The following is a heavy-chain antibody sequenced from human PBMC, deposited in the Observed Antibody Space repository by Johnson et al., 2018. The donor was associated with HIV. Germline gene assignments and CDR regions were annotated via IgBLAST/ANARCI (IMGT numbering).Heavy chain of an antibody. Sequence: VQLVESGGGLKQPGGSLRLSCAASGFTFSSYDMHWVRQATGKGLEWVSTIGTAGDTYYPGSVKGRFTVSREDAKNSLYLQMNSLRAGDTALYYCAKALVGATLSDAFDIWGQGTMVTVSS. CDR1: GFTFSSYD. V-gene: IGHV3-13*01. D-gene: IGHD1-26*01. J-gene: IGHJ3*02. CDR2: IGTAGDT. CDR3: AKALVGATLSDAFDI.